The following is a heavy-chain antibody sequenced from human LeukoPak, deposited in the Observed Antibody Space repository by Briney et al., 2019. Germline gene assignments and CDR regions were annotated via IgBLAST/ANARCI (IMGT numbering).Heavy chain of an antibody. D-gene: IGHD3-22*01. J-gene: IGHJ5*02. CDR1: GYTFTGYY. CDR2: INPNSGGT. V-gene: IGHV1-2*02. Sequence: ASVKVSCKASGYTFTGYYMHWVRQAPGQGLEWMGWINPNSGGTNYAQKFQGRVTMTRDTSISTAYMELSRLRSDDTAVYYCARANWDYDSSGYYTLRYNWFDPWGQGTLVTVPS. CDR3: ARANWDYDSSGYYTLRYNWFDP.